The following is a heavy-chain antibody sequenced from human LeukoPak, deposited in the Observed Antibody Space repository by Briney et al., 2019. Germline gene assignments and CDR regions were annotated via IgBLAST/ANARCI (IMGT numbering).Heavy chain of an antibody. V-gene: IGHV1-2*02. CDR2: INPKSGGT. J-gene: IGHJ5*02. CDR3: ARSTTIFGVLIPSGWFDP. CDR1: GYIFSGYY. D-gene: IGHD3-3*01. Sequence: ASVKVSCKASGYIFSGYYMHWVRQAPGQGLELMGWINPKSGGTNYAQQVQGRVTMTRDTSISTAYMELSRLRSDDTAVYYCARSTTIFGVLIPSGWFDPWGQGTLVTVSS.